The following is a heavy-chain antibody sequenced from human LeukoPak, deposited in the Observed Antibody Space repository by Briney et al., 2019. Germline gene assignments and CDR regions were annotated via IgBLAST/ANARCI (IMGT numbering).Heavy chain of an antibody. V-gene: IGHV4-39*07. CDR3: AVNLTKHTFDI. J-gene: IGHJ3*02. CDR2: IYYRGST. Sequence: PSETLSLTCTVSGGSLNNSSYFWGWIRQPPGKELEWIASIYYRGSTNYNPSLKSRVTISVDTSKNQFSLELSSVTAADTAVYYCAVNLTKHTFDIWGQGTMVTVSS. D-gene: IGHD1-1*01. CDR1: GGSLNNSSYF.